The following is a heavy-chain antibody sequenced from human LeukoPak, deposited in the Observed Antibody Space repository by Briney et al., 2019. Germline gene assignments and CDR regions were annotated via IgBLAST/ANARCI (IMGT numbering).Heavy chain of an antibody. J-gene: IGHJ4*02. Sequence: GGSLRLSCAASGFTFDDYGMSWVRHAPGKGLEWVSGINWNGGSTGYADSVKGRFTISRDNAKNSLYLQMNSLRAEDTALYYCARDLGTDGYNFVHDYWGQGTLVTVSS. CDR3: ARDLGTDGYNFVHDY. CDR2: INWNGGST. V-gene: IGHV3-20*04. D-gene: IGHD5-24*01. CDR1: GFTFDDYG.